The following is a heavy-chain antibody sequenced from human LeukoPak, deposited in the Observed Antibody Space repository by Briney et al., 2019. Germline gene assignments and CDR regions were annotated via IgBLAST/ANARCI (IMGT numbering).Heavy chain of an antibody. V-gene: IGHV3-30*04. CDR1: GFTFSSFA. Sequence: GGSLRLSCAASGFTFSSFARHWVRQAPGKGLEWLAVISFDGSNKYYADSVQGRFTFYRDNSENTLYLQMDSLRSDDTAVYYCARAQLTPYNAFDVWGQGTLVTVSS. CDR2: ISFDGSNK. CDR3: ARAQLTPYNAFDV. J-gene: IGHJ3*01. D-gene: IGHD1-1*01.